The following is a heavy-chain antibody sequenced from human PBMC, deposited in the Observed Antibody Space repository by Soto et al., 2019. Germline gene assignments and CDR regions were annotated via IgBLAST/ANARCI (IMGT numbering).Heavy chain of an antibody. CDR3: ARDRTFSGYDGLNPKYYYYGMDV. D-gene: IGHD5-12*01. J-gene: IGHJ6*02. CDR1: GYTFTSYY. V-gene: IGHV1-46*01. CDR2: INPSGGST. Sequence: ASVKVSCKASGYTFTSYYMHWVRQAPGQGLEWMGIINPSGGSTSYAQKFQGRVTMTRDTSTSTVYMELSSLRSEDTAVYYCARDRTFSGYDGLNPKYYYYGMDVWGQGTTVTVYS.